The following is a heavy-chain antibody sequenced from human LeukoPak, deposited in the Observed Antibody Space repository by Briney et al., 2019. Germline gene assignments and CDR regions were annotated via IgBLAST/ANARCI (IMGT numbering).Heavy chain of an antibody. CDR1: GGSISSYY. D-gene: IGHD6-13*01. J-gene: IGHJ4*02. CDR3: ARDGRYSSSWYPLDY. CDR2: IYYSGST. Sequence: PSETLSLTCTVSGGSISSYYWSWIRQPPGKGLEWIGYIYYSGSTNYNPSLKSRVTMSVDTSKNQFSLKLSSVTAADTAVYYCARDGRYSSSWYPLDYWGQGTLVTVSS. V-gene: IGHV4-59*12.